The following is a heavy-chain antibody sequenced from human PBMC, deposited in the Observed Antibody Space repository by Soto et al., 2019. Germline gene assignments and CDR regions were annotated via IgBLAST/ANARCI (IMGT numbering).Heavy chain of an antibody. Sequence: ASVKVSCKASGGTFSSYSISWLRQAPGQGLEWMGGIIPIFGTANYAQKFQGRVTITADESTSTAYMELSSLRSEDTAVYYCARGKAGEYYYDSSGYYWDWFDPWGQGTLVTVSS. CDR2: IIPIFGTA. J-gene: IGHJ5*02. D-gene: IGHD3-22*01. V-gene: IGHV1-69*13. CDR1: GGTFSSYS. CDR3: ARGKAGEYYYDSSGYYWDWFDP.